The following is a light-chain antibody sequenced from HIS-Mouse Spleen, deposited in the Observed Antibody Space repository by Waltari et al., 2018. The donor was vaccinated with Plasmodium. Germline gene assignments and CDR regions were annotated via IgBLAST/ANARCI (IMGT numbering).Light chain of an antibody. CDR1: QSGSSSY. Sequence: EIVLTQSPATLSLSPGERATLSCRASQSGSSSYLAWYQQKPGQAPRLLIYGASSRATGIPDRFSGSGSGTDFTLTISRLEPEDFAVYYCQQYGSSPPVTFGGGTKVEIK. CDR3: QQYGSSPPVT. CDR2: GAS. J-gene: IGKJ4*01. V-gene: IGKV3-20*01.